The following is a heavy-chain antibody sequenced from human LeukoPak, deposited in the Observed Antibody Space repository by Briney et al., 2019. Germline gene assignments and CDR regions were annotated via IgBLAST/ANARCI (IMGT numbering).Heavy chain of an antibody. J-gene: IGHJ4*02. V-gene: IGHV3-74*01. CDR2: INSDGSST. Sequence: GGSLRLSCAASGFTFSSYWMHWVRQAPGKGLVWVSRINSDGSSTSYADSVKGRFTISRDNAKNALYLQMNSLRAEDTAVYYCARARELVGIDYWGQGTLVTVSS. CDR3: ARARELVGIDY. D-gene: IGHD6-13*01. CDR1: GFTFSSYW.